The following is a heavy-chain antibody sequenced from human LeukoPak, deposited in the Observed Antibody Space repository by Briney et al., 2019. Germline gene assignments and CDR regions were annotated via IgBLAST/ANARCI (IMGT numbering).Heavy chain of an antibody. CDR3: ARAGGYCSSTSCYTNYYYMDV. J-gene: IGHJ6*03. D-gene: IGHD2-2*02. Sequence: GASVKVSCKAPGGTFSSYAISWVRQAPGQGLEWMGGIIPIFGTANYAQKFQGRVTITTDESTSTAYMELSSLRSEDTAVYYCARAGGYCSSTSCYTNYYYMDVWGKGTTVTVSS. CDR2: IIPIFGTA. CDR1: GGTFSSYA. V-gene: IGHV1-69*05.